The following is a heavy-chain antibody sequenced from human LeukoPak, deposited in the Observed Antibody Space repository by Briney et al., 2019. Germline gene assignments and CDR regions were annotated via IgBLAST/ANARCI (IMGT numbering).Heavy chain of an antibody. CDR3: AKGGGSYFFLDY. Sequence: GGSLRLSCAASGFTFSTYAMSWVRQAPGKGLERVSGISGSGGGTNYADSVKGRFTISRDNSKNTLYLQMNSLRAEDTAVYYCAKGGGSYFFLDYWGQGTLVTVSS. D-gene: IGHD1-26*01. CDR2: ISGSGGGT. V-gene: IGHV3-23*01. CDR1: GFTFSTYA. J-gene: IGHJ4*02.